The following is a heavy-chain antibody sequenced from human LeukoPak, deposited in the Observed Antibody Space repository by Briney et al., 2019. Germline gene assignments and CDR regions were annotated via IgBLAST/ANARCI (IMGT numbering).Heavy chain of an antibody. Sequence: PGGSLRLSCAASGFTFSSYSMNWVRQAPGKGLEWVSYISSSSSYIYYADSVKGRFTISRDNAKNSLYLQMNSLRAEDTAVYYWPRGGNQQLALLKIWGQGTRVTVS. V-gene: IGHV3-21*05. CDR2: ISSSSSYI. CDR3: PRGGNQQLALLKI. CDR1: GFTFSSYS. J-gene: IGHJ3*02. D-gene: IGHD6-13*01.